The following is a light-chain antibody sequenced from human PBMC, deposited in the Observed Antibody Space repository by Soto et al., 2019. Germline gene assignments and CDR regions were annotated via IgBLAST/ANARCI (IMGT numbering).Light chain of an antibody. J-gene: IGLJ7*01. V-gene: IGLV2-23*02. CDR2: EVT. Sequence: QSVLTQPASVSGSPGQSITISCTGTSSDVGSHNLVSWYQQHPGQAPKLMIYEVTKRPLGVSTRSSASKSGNTASLTISGLQAEDEADYYCCSYGGSRAVFGGGTQLTVL. CDR3: CSYGGSRAV. CDR1: SSDVGSHNL.